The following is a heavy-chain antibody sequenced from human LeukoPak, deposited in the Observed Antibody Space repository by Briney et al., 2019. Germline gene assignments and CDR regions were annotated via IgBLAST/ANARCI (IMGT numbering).Heavy chain of an antibody. CDR1: GFTFSSYS. CDR3: ARDQYGYSSYPDY. Sequence: GGSLRLSCAASGFTFSSYSMNWVRQAPGKGLEWVSSISSSSSYIYYADSVKGRFTISRDNSKNTLYLQMNSLRAEDTAVYYCARDQYGYSSYPDYWGQGTLVTVSS. V-gene: IGHV3-21*01. J-gene: IGHJ4*02. CDR2: ISSSSSYI. D-gene: IGHD5-18*01.